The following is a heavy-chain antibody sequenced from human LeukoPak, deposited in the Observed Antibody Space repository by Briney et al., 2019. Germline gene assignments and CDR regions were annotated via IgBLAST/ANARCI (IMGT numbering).Heavy chain of an antibody. CDR1: GVTLISYE. D-gene: IGHD6-13*01. CDR2: ISSGGSM. J-gene: IGHJ4*02. CDR3: ARALPSSWYYFDY. Sequence: GGSLRLSCAASGVTLISYEINWVRQAPGKGLEWVSYISSGGSMYYADSVKGRFTISRDNAKNSLYLQMNSLRAEDTAVYYCARALPSSWYYFDYWGQGTLVTVS. V-gene: IGHV3-48*03.